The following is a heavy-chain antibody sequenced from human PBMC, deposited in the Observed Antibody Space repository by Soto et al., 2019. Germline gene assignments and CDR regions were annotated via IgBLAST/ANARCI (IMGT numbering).Heavy chain of an antibody. D-gene: IGHD3-16*01. J-gene: IGHJ6*02. CDR2: ISSSATAI. CDR1: GFTFSDYY. V-gene: IGHV3-11*01. Sequence: PGGSLRLSCAASGFTFSDYYMTWVRQAPGKGLEWVAYISSSATAIYDADSVRGRFTISRDNAKNSLHLHMNTLRAEDTAVYFCARLGSLGHPYYFGMDVWGQGTTVTVSS. CDR3: ARLGSLGHPYYFGMDV.